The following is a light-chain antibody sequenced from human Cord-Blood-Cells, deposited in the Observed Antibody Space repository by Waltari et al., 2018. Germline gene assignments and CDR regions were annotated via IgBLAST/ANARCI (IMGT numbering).Light chain of an antibody. J-gene: IGKJ2*01. CDR1: ESISSY. V-gene: IGKV1-39*01. Sequence: DIQMTQPPSSLPASVGDRVTITCRASESISSYLNWYQQKPGKAPKLLIYAASSLQSGVPSMFSGSGSGTDFTLTISSLQPEDFATYYCQQSYSTPYTFGQGTKLEIK. CDR3: QQSYSTPYT. CDR2: AAS.